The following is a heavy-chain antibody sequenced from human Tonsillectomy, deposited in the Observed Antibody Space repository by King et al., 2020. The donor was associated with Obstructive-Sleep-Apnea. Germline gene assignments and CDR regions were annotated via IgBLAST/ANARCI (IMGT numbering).Heavy chain of an antibody. Sequence: VQLVESGAEVKKPGASVKVSCKASGYTFTGYYMHWVRQAPGQGLEWMGWINPNSGGPNYAQKFQGWVTMTRDTSISTAYMELSRLRSDDTAVYYCARAVAAAGNWFDPWGQGTLVTVSS. CDR3: ARAVAAAGNWFDP. CDR1: GYTFTGYY. J-gene: IGHJ5*02. V-gene: IGHV1-2*04. D-gene: IGHD6-13*01. CDR2: INPNSGGP.